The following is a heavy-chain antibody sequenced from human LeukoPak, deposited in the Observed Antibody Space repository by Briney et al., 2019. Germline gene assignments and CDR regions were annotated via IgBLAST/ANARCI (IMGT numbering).Heavy chain of an antibody. D-gene: IGHD6-6*01. CDR2: ISYGGSNK. Sequence: GRSLRLSCAASGFTFRSYGMHWVRQAPGKGLEWVAVISYGGSNKYYADSVKGRFTISRDNSKNTLYLQMNSLRAEDTAVYYCARGSRSIAARPYYYGMDVWGQGTTVTVSS. J-gene: IGHJ6*02. V-gene: IGHV3-30*03. CDR1: GFTFRSYG. CDR3: ARGSRSIAARPYYYGMDV.